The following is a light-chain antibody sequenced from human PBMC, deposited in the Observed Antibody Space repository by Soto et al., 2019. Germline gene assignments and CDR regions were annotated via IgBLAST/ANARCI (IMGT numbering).Light chain of an antibody. Sequence: EIVLTQSPGTLSLSPGERATLSCRASQSVSSSYLAWYQQKPGQAPRLLIYGASSRATGFPDRFSGSGSGTAFTLTISRLEPEDFAVYYCQQYGSSPPYTFGQGTKLEIK. CDR1: QSVSSSY. J-gene: IGKJ2*01. CDR3: QQYGSSPPYT. V-gene: IGKV3-20*01. CDR2: GAS.